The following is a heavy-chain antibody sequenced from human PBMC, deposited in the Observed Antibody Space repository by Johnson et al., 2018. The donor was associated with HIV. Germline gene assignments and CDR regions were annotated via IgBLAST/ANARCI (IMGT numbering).Heavy chain of an antibody. D-gene: IGHD1-26*01. V-gene: IGHV3-30-3*01. CDR1: GFTFSSYA. J-gene: IGHJ3*02. CDR3: AREGVWVKAFDI. CDR2: ISYDGSNK. Sequence: VQLVESGGGLIQPGGSLRLSCAASGFTFSSYALHWVRQAPGKGLEWVAVISYDGSNKYYADSVKGRFTISRDNSKNTLYLQMNSLRAEDTAVYYCAREGVWVKAFDIWGQGTMVTVSS.